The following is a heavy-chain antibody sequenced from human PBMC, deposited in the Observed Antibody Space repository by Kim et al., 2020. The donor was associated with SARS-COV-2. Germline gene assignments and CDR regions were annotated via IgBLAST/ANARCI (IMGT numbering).Heavy chain of an antibody. CDR1: GGSLSGLY. J-gene: IGHJ4*02. Sequence: SETLSLTCAVSGGSLSGLYWSWFRQPPGKAPEWIGEVNDSGTTNYSPSLKSRLTISVDRSRNQFSLNLMSVTAADTGVYYCAKGPLRYFDDWGKGALVTVSS. CDR3: AKGPLRYFDD. V-gene: IGHV4-34*01. CDR2: VNDSGTT. D-gene: IGHD3-9*01.